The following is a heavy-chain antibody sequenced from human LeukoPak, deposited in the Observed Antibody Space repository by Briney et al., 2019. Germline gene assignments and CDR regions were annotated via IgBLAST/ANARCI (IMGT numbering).Heavy chain of an antibody. CDR1: GYTFTSYD. J-gene: IGHJ4*02. CDR3: ARFTPRLSREKFDY. V-gene: IGHV1-18*01. D-gene: IGHD3-3*02. CDR2: ISPYIGNT. Sequence: GASVKVSCKASGYTFTSYDIHWVRQAPGQGLEWMGWISPYIGNTYYSQKLQGRVTMTTDTSTTTAYMELRSLRSDDTGVYYCARFTPRLSREKFDYWGQGTLVTVSS.